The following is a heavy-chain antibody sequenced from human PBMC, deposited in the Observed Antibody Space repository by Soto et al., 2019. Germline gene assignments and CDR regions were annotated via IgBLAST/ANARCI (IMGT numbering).Heavy chain of an antibody. J-gene: IGHJ6*02. V-gene: IGHV3-23*01. Sequence: EVQLLESGGGWIRPGGSLRLSCAASEFTFSSYAMSWVRQAPGKGLEWVSTISHSGDATYYADSVKGRFFISRDNSENTLDLQMNSLSPEDTAVYYCAKEQQLTDYGMDVWGQGTTVTVSS. CDR2: ISHSGDAT. CDR3: AKEQQLTDYGMDV. D-gene: IGHD6-13*01. CDR1: EFTFSSYA.